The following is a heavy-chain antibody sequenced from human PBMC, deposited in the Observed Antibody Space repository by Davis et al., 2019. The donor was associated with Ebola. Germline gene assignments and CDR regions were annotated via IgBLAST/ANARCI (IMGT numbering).Heavy chain of an antibody. CDR3: ARGDTVTTNAFDI. D-gene: IGHD4-11*01. J-gene: IGHJ3*02. V-gene: IGHV1-8*01. CDR2: MNPNSGNS. Sequence: AASVKVSCKASGYTFTNYKINWVRQATGQGLEWMGWMNPNSGNSGYVQKFQGRVTMTRDTSISTAYMELSSLRSEDTAVYYCARGDTVTTNAFDILGQGTMVTVSS. CDR1: GYTFTNYK.